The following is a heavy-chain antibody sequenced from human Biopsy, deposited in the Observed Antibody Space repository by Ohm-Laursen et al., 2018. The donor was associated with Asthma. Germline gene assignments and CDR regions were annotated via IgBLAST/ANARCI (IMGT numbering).Heavy chain of an antibody. D-gene: IGHD4-17*01. V-gene: IGHV3-30*18. CDR2: ISYDGSDK. CDR3: AKGHGDYVFPCFQH. CDR1: GFTFSSFG. Sequence: SLRLSCAASGFTFSSFGIHWVRQAPGKGLEWVAVISYDGSDKYYADSVKGRFTISRDNSKNTLYLQMNSLRAEDTAVCYCAKGHGDYVFPCFQHWGQGTLVTVSS. J-gene: IGHJ1*01.